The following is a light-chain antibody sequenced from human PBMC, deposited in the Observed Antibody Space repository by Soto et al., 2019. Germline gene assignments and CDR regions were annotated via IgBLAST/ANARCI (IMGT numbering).Light chain of an antibody. CDR2: DAS. CDR3: NQYHTFWP. CDR1: QSLTRW. J-gene: IGKJ1*01. Sequence: DIQMTQSPSTLSASVGDRVTIACRASQSLTRWLAWYQQKPGKAPKLLIYDASTLESGVPSRFSGSGYGTEFNITISSLQTEDFDTYLCNQYHTFWPFGKRSKGDI. V-gene: IGKV1-5*01.